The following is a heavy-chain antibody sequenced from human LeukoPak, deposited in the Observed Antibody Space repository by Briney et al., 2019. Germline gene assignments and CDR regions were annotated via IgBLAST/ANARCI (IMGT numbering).Heavy chain of an antibody. CDR3: ASLRGQEFDY. V-gene: IGHV1-2*06. J-gene: IGHJ4*02. CDR1: GYTFTGYY. Sequence: ASVKVSCKASGYTFTGYYMHWVRQAPGQGLEWMGRINPNSGGTNYAQKFQGRVTITADESTSTAYMELSSLRSEDTAVYYCASLRGQEFDYWGQGTLVTVSS. CDR2: INPNSGGT.